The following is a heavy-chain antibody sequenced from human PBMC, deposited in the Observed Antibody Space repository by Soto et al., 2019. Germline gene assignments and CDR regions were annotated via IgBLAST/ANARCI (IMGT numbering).Heavy chain of an antibody. CDR3: ASSIAAAEFDY. J-gene: IGHJ4*02. CDR1: GYTFTSYA. CDR2: INAGNGNT. V-gene: IGHV1-3*01. Sequence: QVQLVQSGAEVKKPGASVKVSCKASGYTFTSYAMHWVRQAPGQRLEWMGWINAGNGNTKYSQKLQGRVTITRDTAESTAYMEMSSLRYEATAVYYCASSIAAAEFDYWGQGNLVTVSS. D-gene: IGHD6-13*01.